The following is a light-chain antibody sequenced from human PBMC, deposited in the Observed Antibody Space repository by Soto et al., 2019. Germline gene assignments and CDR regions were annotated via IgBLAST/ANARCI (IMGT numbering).Light chain of an antibody. Sequence: QSVLTQPPSVSGAPGQRVTISCTGSSSNIGAGRDVHWYRQLPGAAPKFLISDSNYRPSGVPDRFSVSKSGASASLAITGLRAEDEGDYFCQSYGTSLSGLYVFGTGTKLTVL. CDR2: DSN. V-gene: IGLV1-40*01. J-gene: IGLJ1*01. CDR3: QSYGTSLSGLYV. CDR1: SSNIGAGRD.